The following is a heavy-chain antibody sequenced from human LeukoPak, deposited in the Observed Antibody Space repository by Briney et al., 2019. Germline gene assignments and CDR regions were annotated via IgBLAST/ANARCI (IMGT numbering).Heavy chain of an antibody. CDR2: ISSSSSYI. J-gene: IGHJ4*02. CDR1: GFTFSSYW. CDR3: AREKNDYDILTGYHKVTDY. Sequence: GGSLRLSCAASGFTFSSYWMHWVRQAPGKGLEWVSSISSSSSYIYYADSVKGRFTISRDNAKNSLYLQMNSLRAEDTAVYYCAREKNDYDILTGYHKVTDYWGQGTLVTVSS. V-gene: IGHV3-21*01. D-gene: IGHD3-9*01.